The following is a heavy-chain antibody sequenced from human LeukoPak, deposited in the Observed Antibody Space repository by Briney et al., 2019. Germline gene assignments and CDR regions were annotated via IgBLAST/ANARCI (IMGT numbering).Heavy chain of an antibody. CDR3: ASGAPKYYDFWSGYFYYYMDV. CDR2: IYYSGST. D-gene: IGHD3-3*01. CDR1: GGSISSYY. J-gene: IGHJ6*03. V-gene: IGHV4-59*01. Sequence: PSETLSLTCTVSGGSISSYYWSWIRQPPGKGLEWIGYIYYSGSTNYNPSLKSRVTISVDTSKNQFSLKLSSVTAADTAVYYCASGAPKYYDFWSGYFYYYMDVWGKGTTVTVSS.